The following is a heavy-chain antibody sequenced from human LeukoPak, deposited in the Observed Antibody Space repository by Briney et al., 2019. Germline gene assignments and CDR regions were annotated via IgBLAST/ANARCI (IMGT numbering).Heavy chain of an antibody. Sequence: SETLSLTCTVSGGSISSSSYYWGWIRQPPGKGLEWIGSIYYSGSTYYNPSLKSRVTISVDTSKNQFSLKLSSVTAADTAVYYCASPYSSPSGNWYFDLWGRGTLVTVSS. CDR1: GGSISSSSYY. V-gene: IGHV4-39*01. J-gene: IGHJ2*01. CDR2: IYYSGST. CDR3: ASPYSSPSGNWYFDL. D-gene: IGHD6-6*01.